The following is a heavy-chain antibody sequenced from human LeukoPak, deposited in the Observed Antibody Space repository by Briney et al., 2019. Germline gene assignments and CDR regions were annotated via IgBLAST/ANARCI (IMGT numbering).Heavy chain of an antibody. V-gene: IGHV5-51*01. CDR3: ARLPRGYYGSAMNNWFDP. D-gene: IGHD3-10*01. CDR1: GYSFTSYW. CDR2: IYPGDSDT. J-gene: IGHJ5*02. Sequence: GESLKISCRGSGYSFTSYWIGWGRQMPGKGLEWVGIIYPGDSDTRYSPSFKGQVPISADKSIRPAYLQWSSLKASDTAMYYCARLPRGYYGSAMNNWFDPWGQGTLVTVSS.